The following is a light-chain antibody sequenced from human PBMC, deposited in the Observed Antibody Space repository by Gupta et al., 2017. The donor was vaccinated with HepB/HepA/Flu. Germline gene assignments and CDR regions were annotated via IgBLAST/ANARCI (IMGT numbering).Light chain of an antibody. Sequence: SYVLTQPPSVSVAPGKTARITCGGNNIGTKSVHWYQQKPGQAPVLVVYDDSDRPSGSPERFSGSNSGNTATLTISRVEAGEEADYYCQVWDSSSDHRVIFGGGTKLTVL. CDR2: DDS. J-gene: IGLJ2*01. V-gene: IGLV3-21*03. CDR3: QVWDSSSDHRVI. CDR1: NIGTKS.